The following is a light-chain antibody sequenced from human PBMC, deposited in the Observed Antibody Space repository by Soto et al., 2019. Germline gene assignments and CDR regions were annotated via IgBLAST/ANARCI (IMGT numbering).Light chain of an antibody. Sequence: DIQMTQSPSSLSASVGDRVTITCRASQGISNYLAWYQQKPGKVPKLLIYAASTLQSGVPSRFSGSVSGTGFTLTISRLEPEDFAVYYCQHYGTSITFGRGTRLVIK. CDR3: QHYGTSIT. V-gene: IGKV1-27*01. CDR1: QGISNY. J-gene: IGKJ5*01. CDR2: AAS.